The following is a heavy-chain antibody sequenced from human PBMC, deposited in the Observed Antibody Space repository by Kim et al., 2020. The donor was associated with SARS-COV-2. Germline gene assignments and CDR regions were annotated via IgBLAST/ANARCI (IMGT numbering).Heavy chain of an antibody. CDR3: ARQFGIAAPYGMDV. J-gene: IGHJ6*02. D-gene: IGHD6-6*01. V-gene: IGHV4-39*01. Sequence: NPSLKSRVTISVDTSKNQFSLKRSSVTAADTAVYDCARQFGIAAPYGMDVWGQGTTVTVSS.